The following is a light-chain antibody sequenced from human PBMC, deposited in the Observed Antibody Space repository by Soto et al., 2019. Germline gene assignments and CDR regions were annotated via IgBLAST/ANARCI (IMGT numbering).Light chain of an antibody. CDR1: QSVSSSY. CDR2: GAS. V-gene: IGKV3-20*01. J-gene: IGKJ4*01. Sequence: IVLTQSPCTLSLSPGERATLSCRASQSVSSSYLAWYQQKPGQAPRLLIYGASSRATGTPDRFSGSGSGTDFTLIISRLEPEDFAVYYCQQYGSSGLTFGGGTKVDIK. CDR3: QQYGSSGLT.